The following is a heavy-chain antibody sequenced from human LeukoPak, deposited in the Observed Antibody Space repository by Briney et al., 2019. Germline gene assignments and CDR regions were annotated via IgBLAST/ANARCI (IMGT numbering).Heavy chain of an antibody. CDR1: GFTFSDYW. CDR2: IKEDGSEI. V-gene: IGHV3-7*01. CDR3: AREKYVAGEFFQH. D-gene: IGHD6-13*01. J-gene: IGHJ1*01. Sequence: GGSLRLSCAASGFTFSDYWMSWVRQAPGKGLEWVANIKEDGSEISYVHSVKGRFTISRDNARNSLYLQMNSLRDEDAAVYSCAREKYVAGEFFQHWGQGTLVTVAS.